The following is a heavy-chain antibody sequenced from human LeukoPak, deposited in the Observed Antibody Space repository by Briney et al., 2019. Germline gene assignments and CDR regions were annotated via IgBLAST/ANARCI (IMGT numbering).Heavy chain of an antibody. Sequence: ASVKDSCKASGYTFTSYVISWVRQAPGQGLEWMGWINAYKGNTNYVQKLQGRVTMTRDISTSTAYMELRSLRSNDTAVYYCARESNYDFWSGPGGDYWGQGTLVAVSS. D-gene: IGHD3-3*01. CDR3: ARESNYDFWSGPGGDY. V-gene: IGHV1-18*01. J-gene: IGHJ4*02. CDR2: INAYKGNT. CDR1: GYTFTSYV.